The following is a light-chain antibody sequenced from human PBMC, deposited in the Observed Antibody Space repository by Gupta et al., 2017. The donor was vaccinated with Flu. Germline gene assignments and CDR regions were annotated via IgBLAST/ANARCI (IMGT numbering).Light chain of an antibody. V-gene: IGKV1-39*01. CDR1: QSSSNY. CDR3: QQSYTTPIT. CDR2: AAS. Sequence: SSMSAAIGERVTITCRESQSSSNYLNWYKQQPGKATRLLIYAASSLLSGVPSRCSGSGSGTDFTITINSLQPEDYASDYCQQSYTTPITLGQGTRLEIK. J-gene: IGKJ5*01.